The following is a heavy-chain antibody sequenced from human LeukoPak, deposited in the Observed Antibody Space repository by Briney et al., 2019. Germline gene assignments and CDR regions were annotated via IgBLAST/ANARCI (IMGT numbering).Heavy chain of an antibody. V-gene: IGHV3-7*01. J-gene: IGHJ4*02. CDR1: GFTLSSYS. D-gene: IGHD3-10*01. Sequence: GGSLRLSCVVSGFTLSSYSMIWVRQAPGKGLQWVANMKKDGSETKYVESVKGRFTISRDNAKNSLYLQMNSLRAEDTAVYYCGRHRSGSGTYFIDYWGQGTLVSVSS. CDR2: MKKDGSET. CDR3: GRHRSGSGTYFIDY.